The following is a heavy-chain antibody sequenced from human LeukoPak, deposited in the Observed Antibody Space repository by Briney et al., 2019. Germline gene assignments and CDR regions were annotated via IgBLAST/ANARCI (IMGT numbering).Heavy chain of an antibody. CDR3: AREECSIGVCYPSGY. D-gene: IGHD2-8*01. Sequence: SVKVSCKASGGTFSSYAISWVRQAPGQGHEWMGRIIPILGIANYAQKFQGRVTITADKSTSTAYMELSSLRSEDTAVYYCAREECSIGVCYPSGYWGQGTLVTVSS. V-gene: IGHV1-69*04. CDR2: IIPILGIA. J-gene: IGHJ4*02. CDR1: GGTFSSYA.